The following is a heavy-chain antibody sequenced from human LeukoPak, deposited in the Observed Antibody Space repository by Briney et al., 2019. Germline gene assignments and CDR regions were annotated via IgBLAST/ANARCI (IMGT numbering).Heavy chain of an antibody. V-gene: IGHV3-7*04. Sequence: GGSLRLSCVVSGFRFSSYAMNWVRQAPGKGLEWVANIEQDGSKKSYVDSVKGRFTISRDNAKNSLYLQMNSLRAEDTAIYYCTRVGYIDEGIDYWGQGTLVTVSS. CDR2: IEQDGSKK. CDR3: TRVGYIDEGIDY. D-gene: IGHD5-24*01. CDR1: GFRFSSYA. J-gene: IGHJ4*02.